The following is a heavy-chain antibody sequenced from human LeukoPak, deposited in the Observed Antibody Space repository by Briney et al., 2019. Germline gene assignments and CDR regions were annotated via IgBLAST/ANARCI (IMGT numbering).Heavy chain of an antibody. CDR3: AREGGYNFWSGQGFNY. CDR2: IIPIFGTA. D-gene: IGHD3-3*01. Sequence: SVKVSCKASGGTFSSYAISWVRQAPGQGLEWMGGIIPIFGTANYAQKFQGRVTITADESTSTAYMELSSLRSEDTAVYYCAREGGYNFWSGQGFNYWGQGTLVTVSS. J-gene: IGHJ4*02. V-gene: IGHV1-69*01. CDR1: GGTFSSYA.